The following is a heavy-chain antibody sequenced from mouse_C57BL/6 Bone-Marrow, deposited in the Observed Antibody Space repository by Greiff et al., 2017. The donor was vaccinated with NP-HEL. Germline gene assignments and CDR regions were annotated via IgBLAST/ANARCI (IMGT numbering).Heavy chain of an antibody. Sequence: VQRVESGAELVRPGTSVKMSCKASGYTFTNYWIGWAKQRPGHGLEWIGGIYPGGGYTNYNEKFKGKATLTADKSSSTAYMQFSSLTSEESALYYGARWGYYGFDYWGQGTTLTVSS. D-gene: IGHD1-1*01. J-gene: IGHJ2*01. V-gene: IGHV1-63*01. CDR1: GYTFTNYW. CDR3: ARWGYYGFDY. CDR2: IYPGGGYT.